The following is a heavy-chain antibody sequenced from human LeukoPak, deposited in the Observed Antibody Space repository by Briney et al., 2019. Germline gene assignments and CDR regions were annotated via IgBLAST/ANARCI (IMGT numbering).Heavy chain of an antibody. CDR3: ARGYDFWSGYYGGSDYYYYYMDV. CDR2: INPDSGGT. V-gene: IGHV1-2*02. Sequence: ASVKVSCKASGYTFSDYYMHWVRQAPGQGLEWMGWINPDSGGTKYAQKFQDRVTMTSDTSISTAYMELSRLRSDDTAVYYCARGYDFWSGYYGGSDYYYYYMDVWGKGTTVTVSS. J-gene: IGHJ6*03. CDR1: GYTFSDYY. D-gene: IGHD3-3*01.